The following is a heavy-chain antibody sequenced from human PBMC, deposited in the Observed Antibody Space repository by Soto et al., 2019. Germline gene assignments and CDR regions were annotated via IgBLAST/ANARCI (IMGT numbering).Heavy chain of an antibody. CDR2: MNPNSGNT. V-gene: IGHV1-8*01. D-gene: IGHD6-6*01. Sequence: ASVKVSCKASGYTFTSYDINWVRQATGQGLEWMGWMNPNSGNTGYAQKFQGRVTMTRNTSISTAYMELSSLRSEDTAVYYCARDVRQIEYSSSDAFDIWGQGTMVTVS. CDR3: ARDVRQIEYSSSDAFDI. J-gene: IGHJ3*02. CDR1: GYTFTSYD.